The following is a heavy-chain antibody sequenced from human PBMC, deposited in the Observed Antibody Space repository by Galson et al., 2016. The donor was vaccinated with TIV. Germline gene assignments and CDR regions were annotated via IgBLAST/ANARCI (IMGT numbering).Heavy chain of an antibody. Sequence: ETLSLTCTVSGGSISSYYWSWVRQPAGKGLEWIGRIYASGSTNYNPSLQSRVTISVDTSKNEFSLELTSVTAADTALYYCARQRYQLVNSFDPWGQGIRVTVSA. CDR3: ARQRYQLVNSFDP. CDR2: IYASGST. CDR1: GGSISSYY. V-gene: IGHV4-4*07. D-gene: IGHD6-13*01. J-gene: IGHJ5*02.